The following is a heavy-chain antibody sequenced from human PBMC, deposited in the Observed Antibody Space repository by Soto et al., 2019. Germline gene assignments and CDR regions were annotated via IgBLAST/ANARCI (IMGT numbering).Heavy chain of an antibody. Sequence: GSLRLSCATSGLTFSNYAMSWVRQAPGGGLEWVSSMSGSSSTTYYADSVRGRFTISRDRSKNTLYLQMSSLRAEDTALYYCAKNQERELPRVIDFWGQGTLVTVSS. D-gene: IGHD1-7*01. J-gene: IGHJ4*02. CDR3: AKNQERELPRVIDF. CDR2: MSGSSSTT. CDR1: GLTFSNYA. V-gene: IGHV3-23*01.